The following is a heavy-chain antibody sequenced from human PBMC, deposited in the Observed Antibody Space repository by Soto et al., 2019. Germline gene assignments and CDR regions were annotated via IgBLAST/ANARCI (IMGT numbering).Heavy chain of an antibody. J-gene: IGHJ6*04. CDR2: ISSSSSYI. D-gene: IGHD3-3*01. CDR1: GFTFSSYS. V-gene: IGHV3-21*01. Sequence: PGGSLRLSCAASGFTFSSYSMNWVRQAPGKGLEWVSSISSSSSYIYYADSVKGRFTISRDNAKNSLYLQMNSLRAEDTAVYYCARDELLLSYYDFWSGPDAAVDVWGKGTTVTVSS. CDR3: ARDELLLSYYDFWSGPDAAVDV.